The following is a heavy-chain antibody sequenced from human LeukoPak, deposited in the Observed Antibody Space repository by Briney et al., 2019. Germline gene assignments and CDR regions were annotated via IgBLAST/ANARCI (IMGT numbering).Heavy chain of an antibody. J-gene: IGHJ5*02. Sequence: SETLSLTCAVYGGSFSGYYWSWIRQPPGKGLEWIGEINHSGSTNYNPSLKSRVTISVDTSKNQFSLKLSSVTAADTAVYYCAREIRPSYDSSGYYLDPWGQGTLVTVSS. D-gene: IGHD3-22*01. CDR2: INHSGST. V-gene: IGHV4-34*01. CDR1: GGSFSGYY. CDR3: AREIRPSYDSSGYYLDP.